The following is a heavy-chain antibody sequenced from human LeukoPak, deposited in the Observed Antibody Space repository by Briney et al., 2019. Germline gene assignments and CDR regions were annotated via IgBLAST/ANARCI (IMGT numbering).Heavy chain of an antibody. J-gene: IGHJ4*02. CDR1: GYTFTGYY. CDR2: INPNSGGT. D-gene: IGHD2-2*01. CDR3: AREPRRAAMYVPFDY. Sequence: ASVKVSCKASGYTFTGYYMHWVRQAPGQGLEWMGRINPNSGGTNYAQKFQGRVTMTRDTSINTAYMELSRLRSDDTAVYYCAREPRRAAMYVPFDYWGQGTLVTVSS. V-gene: IGHV1-2*06.